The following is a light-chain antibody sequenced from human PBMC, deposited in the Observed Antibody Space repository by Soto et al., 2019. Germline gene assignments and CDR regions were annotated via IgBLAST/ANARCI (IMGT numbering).Light chain of an antibody. CDR2: DVS. Sequence: EIVLTQSPAPLSVSPGESATLSCRASQSIRTYLAWYQLKPGQAPRLLMYDVSTRATGIPARFSGSGSGTDFTLTISSLQSEDFAVYYCQQYNDWPPEFTFGPGTKVDMK. V-gene: IGKV3-15*01. CDR1: QSIRTY. J-gene: IGKJ3*01. CDR3: QQYNDWPPEFT.